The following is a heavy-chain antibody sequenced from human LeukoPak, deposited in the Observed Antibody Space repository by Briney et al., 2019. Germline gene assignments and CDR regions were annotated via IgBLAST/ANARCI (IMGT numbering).Heavy chain of an antibody. CDR1: GFTFSSYA. CDR3: ARDLGMDV. CDR2: IIPIFGTA. D-gene: IGHD3-16*01. V-gene: IGHV1-69*05. J-gene: IGHJ6*04. Sequence: GGSLRLSCAASGFTFSSYAMGWVRQAPGKGLEWMGGIIPIFGTANYAQKFQGRVTITTDESTSTAYMELSSLRSEDTAVYYCARDLGMDVWGKGTTVTVSS.